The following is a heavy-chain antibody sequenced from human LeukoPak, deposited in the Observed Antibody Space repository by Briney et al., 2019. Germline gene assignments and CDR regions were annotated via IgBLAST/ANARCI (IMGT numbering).Heavy chain of an antibody. CDR1: GGSISRSGYY. D-gene: IGHD5-18*01. J-gene: IGHJ4*02. CDR2: IYDGGST. V-gene: IGHV4-39*07. CDR3: ARDRHGYIYGYRPNELGHFFDY. Sequence: PSETLSLTCTVSGGSISRSGYYWGWIRQTPGKGLEWIASIYDGGSTYYKSSIKSRVTISLDTSNNQFSLKLSSVTAADTAVYYCARDRHGYIYGYRPNELGHFFDYWGQGTLVTVSS.